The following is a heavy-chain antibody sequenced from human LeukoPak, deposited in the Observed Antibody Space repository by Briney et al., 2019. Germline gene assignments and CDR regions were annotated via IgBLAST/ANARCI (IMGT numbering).Heavy chain of an antibody. CDR3: ASKWRGVTLSY. Sequence: GGSLRLSCAASGFTFSSYWMSWVRQAPGKGLEWVANIKQDGNEKYYVDSVKGRFTISRDNAKNSLYLQMNSLRVEDTAVYYCASKWRGVTLSYWGQGTLVTVSS. CDR2: IKQDGNEK. D-gene: IGHD2-21*02. CDR1: GFTFSSYW. V-gene: IGHV3-7*05. J-gene: IGHJ4*02.